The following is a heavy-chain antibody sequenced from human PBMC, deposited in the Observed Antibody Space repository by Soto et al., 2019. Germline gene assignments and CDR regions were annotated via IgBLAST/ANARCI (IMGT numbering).Heavy chain of an antibody. CDR2: ISAYNGNT. Sequence: ASVKVSCKASGYTFTSYGISWVRQAPGQGLEWMGWISAYNGNTNYAQKLQGRATMTTDTSTSTAYMELRSLRSDDTAVYYCARERYSYGYNWFDPWGQGTLVTVSS. CDR1: GYTFTSYG. D-gene: IGHD5-18*01. J-gene: IGHJ5*02. V-gene: IGHV1-18*01. CDR3: ARERYSYGYNWFDP.